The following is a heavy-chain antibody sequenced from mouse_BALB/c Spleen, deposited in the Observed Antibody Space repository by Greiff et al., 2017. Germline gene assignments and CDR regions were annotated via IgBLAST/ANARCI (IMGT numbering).Heavy chain of an antibody. D-gene: IGHD1-1*01. CDR2: IDPANGNT. Sequence: VQLQQSGAELVKPGASVKLSCTASGFNIKDTYMHWVKQRPEQGLEWIGRIDPANGNTKYDPKFQGKATITADTSSNTAYLQLSSLTSEDTAVYYCARSSYYYGSGGYFDGWGAGTTVTVSS. J-gene: IGHJ1*01. CDR3: ARSSYYYGSGGYFDG. CDR1: GFNIKDTY. V-gene: IGHV14-3*02.